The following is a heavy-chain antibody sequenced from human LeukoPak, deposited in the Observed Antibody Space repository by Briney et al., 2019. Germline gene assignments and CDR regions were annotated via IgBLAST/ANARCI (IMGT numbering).Heavy chain of an antibody. CDR1: GYSFTSYW. V-gene: IGHV5-51*01. Sequence: GESLKISCKGYGYSFTSYWIGWVRQMPGKGLEWMGITYPGGSDTKYSPSFEGQVTISADKSISTAYLQWSSLKASDTAMYYCARLNHYYDSSGYYLAPFDIWGQGTMVTVSS. CDR3: ARLNHYYDSSGYYLAPFDI. J-gene: IGHJ3*02. CDR2: TYPGGSDT. D-gene: IGHD3-22*01.